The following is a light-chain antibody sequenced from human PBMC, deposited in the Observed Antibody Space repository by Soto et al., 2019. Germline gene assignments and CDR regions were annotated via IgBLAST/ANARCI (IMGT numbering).Light chain of an antibody. CDR1: SSDVGSYNR. J-gene: IGLJ2*01. CDR2: EVS. CDR3: NSYIRNGTFV. V-gene: IGLV2-18*02. Sequence: QSALTQPPSVSGSPGQSVTISCTGTSSDVGSYNRVSWYQQAPGTAPKLIIYEVSNRPSGVPDRFSGSKSGNTASLTISGLQADDEADYYCNSYIRNGTFVFGRGTKLTVL.